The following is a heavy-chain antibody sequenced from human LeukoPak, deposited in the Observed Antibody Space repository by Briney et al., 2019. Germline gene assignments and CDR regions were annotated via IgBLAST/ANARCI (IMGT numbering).Heavy chain of an antibody. CDR2: INGSGGST. CDR3: AKPARTDYTDY. V-gene: IGHV3-23*01. J-gene: IGHJ4*02. D-gene: IGHD1-14*01. CDR1: GFTFSMYS. Sequence: GGSLRLSCAASGFTFSMYSMNWVRQAPGKGLEWVSGINGSGGSTYYAGSVKGRFTISRDNSKNTLYLQMNSLRAEDTAVYYCAKPARTDYTDYWGQGTLVTVSS.